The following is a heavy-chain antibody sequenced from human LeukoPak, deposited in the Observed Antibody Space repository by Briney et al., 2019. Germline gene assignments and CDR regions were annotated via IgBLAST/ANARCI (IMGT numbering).Heavy chain of an antibody. CDR3: ARDLSSGWYGVKGPDY. J-gene: IGHJ4*02. D-gene: IGHD6-19*01. CDR2: IYYSGST. CDR1: GGSISSYY. V-gene: IGHV4-59*12. Sequence: PSETLSLTCTVSGGSISSYYWSWIRQPPGKGLEWIGYIYYSGSTNYNPSLKSRVTISVDTSKNQFSLKLSSVTAADTAVYYCARDLSSGWYGVKGPDYWGQGTLVTVSS.